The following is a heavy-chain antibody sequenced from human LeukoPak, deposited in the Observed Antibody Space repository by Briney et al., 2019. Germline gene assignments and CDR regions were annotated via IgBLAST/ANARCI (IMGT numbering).Heavy chain of an antibody. CDR3: ARDVTMVRGVIWNWFDP. Sequence: PGGSLRLSCAASGFTFSSYSMNWVRQAPGKGLEWVSYISSSSSTIYYADSVKGRFTISRDNAKNSLYLQMNSLRAEDTAVYYCARDVTMVRGVIWNWFDPWGQGTLVTVSS. CDR2: ISSSSSTI. V-gene: IGHV3-48*01. CDR1: GFTFSSYS. J-gene: IGHJ5*02. D-gene: IGHD3-10*01.